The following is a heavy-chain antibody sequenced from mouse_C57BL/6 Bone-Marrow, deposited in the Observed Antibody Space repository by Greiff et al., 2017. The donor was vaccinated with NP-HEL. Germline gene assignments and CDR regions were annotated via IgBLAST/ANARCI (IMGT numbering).Heavy chain of an antibody. CDR2: LDPSDSYT. CDR3: ARGTTVVAFYWYFDV. V-gene: IGHV1-69*01. CDR1: GYTFTSYW. D-gene: IGHD1-1*01. J-gene: IGHJ1*03. Sequence: QVQLQQPGAELVMPGASVKLSCKASGYTFTSYWMHWVKQRPGQGLEWIGELDPSDSYTNYNQKFKGKSTLTVDKSSSTAYMQLSSLTSEDSAVYYCARGTTVVAFYWYFDVWGTGTTVTVSS.